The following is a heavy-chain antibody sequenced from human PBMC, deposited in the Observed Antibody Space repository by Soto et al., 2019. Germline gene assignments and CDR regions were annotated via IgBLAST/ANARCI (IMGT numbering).Heavy chain of an antibody. CDR1: GYTFTGYY. Sequence: QVQLVQSGAEVKKPGASVKVSCKASGYTFTGYYMHWVRQAPGQGLEWMGWINPNSGGTNYAQKFQGWVTMTRDTSISTAYMELSRVRSDDTAVYYWARASIAVAGYYFDYWGQGTLVTVSS. D-gene: IGHD6-19*01. CDR3: ARASIAVAGYYFDY. V-gene: IGHV1-2*04. J-gene: IGHJ4*02. CDR2: INPNSGGT.